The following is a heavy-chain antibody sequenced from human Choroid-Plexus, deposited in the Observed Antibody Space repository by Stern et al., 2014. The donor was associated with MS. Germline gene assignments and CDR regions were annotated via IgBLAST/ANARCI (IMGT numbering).Heavy chain of an antibody. J-gene: IGHJ5*02. Sequence: VHLVESGGGVVQPGRPLRLSCVASGFTFGSCAMHWVRQAPGKGLEWVAGVSYDGSNKYYADSVKGRFTISRDNSQNTLYMQMGSLSPEDTAVYYCAKDRQYLTYFFDHWGQGSLVTVSS. V-gene: IGHV3-30*18. CDR2: VSYDGSNK. CDR3: AKDRQYLTYFFDH. D-gene: IGHD2/OR15-2a*01. CDR1: GFTFGSCA.